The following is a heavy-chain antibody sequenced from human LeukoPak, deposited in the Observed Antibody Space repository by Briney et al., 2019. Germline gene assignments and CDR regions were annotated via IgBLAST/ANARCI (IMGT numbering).Heavy chain of an antibody. CDR1: GGTFSSYA. Sequence: ASVKVSCKASGGTFSSYAISWVRQAPGQGLEWMGGIIPIFGTANYAQKFQGRVTITADESTSTAYMELSGLRSEDTAVYYCARVARGEESPYYYYYYMDVWGKGTTVTVSS. CDR3: ARVARGEESPYYYYYYMDV. D-gene: IGHD3-10*01. V-gene: IGHV1-69*13. J-gene: IGHJ6*03. CDR2: IIPIFGTA.